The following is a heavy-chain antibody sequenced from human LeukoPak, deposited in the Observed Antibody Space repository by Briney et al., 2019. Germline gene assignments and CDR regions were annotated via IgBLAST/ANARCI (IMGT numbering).Heavy chain of an antibody. CDR3: ARGTYCVDIVATIKRGNNWFDP. CDR2: INHSGST. D-gene: IGHD5-12*01. V-gene: IGHV4-34*01. CDR1: GGSFSGYY. J-gene: IGHJ5*02. Sequence: SETLSLTCAVYGGSFSGYYWSWIRQPPGKGLEWIGEINHSGSTNYNPSLKSRVTISVDTSKNQFSLKLSSVTAADTAVYYCARGTYCVDIVATIKRGNNWFDPWGQGTLVTVSS.